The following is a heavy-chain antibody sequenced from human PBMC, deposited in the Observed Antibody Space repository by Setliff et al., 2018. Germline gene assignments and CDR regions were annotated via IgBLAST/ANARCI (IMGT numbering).Heavy chain of an antibody. CDR2: INPNTGDT. D-gene: IGHD6-13*01. J-gene: IGHJ4*02. Sequence: ASVKVSCKASGYTFTNYAINWVRQAPGQGLEWMGWINPNTGDTNYAQKFQGRVTMTRDPSINTAYMEVGRLRSDDTGVYYCARAGVAAADRKGLLEYWGQGTLVTVSS. CDR1: GYTFTNYA. CDR3: ARAGVAAADRKGLLEY. V-gene: IGHV1-2*02.